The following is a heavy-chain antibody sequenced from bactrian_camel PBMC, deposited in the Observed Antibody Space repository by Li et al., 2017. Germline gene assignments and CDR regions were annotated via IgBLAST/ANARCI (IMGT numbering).Heavy chain of an antibody. V-gene: IGHV3S6*01. Sequence: VQLVESGGGSVQTGGSLRLSCPSSGFRSRKYCMGWFRQAPGEGREGVAALYTDGSATYYADFVKDRFTIFYDNAKKTVDLQMDSLKPEDTALCFCAADCPTTRASLKVVVTALDLGRWGPGTQVTVS. J-gene: IGHJ6*01. D-gene: IGHD2*01. CDR1: GFRSRKYC. CDR2: LYTDGSAT. CDR3: AADCPTTRASLKVVVTALDLGR.